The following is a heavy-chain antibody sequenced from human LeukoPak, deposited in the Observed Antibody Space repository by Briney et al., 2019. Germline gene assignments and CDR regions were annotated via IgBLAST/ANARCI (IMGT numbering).Heavy chain of an antibody. V-gene: IGHV3-23*01. CDR3: AKLGPYSSGWYSPYYFDY. CDR1: GFTLSSYA. D-gene: IGHD6-19*01. CDR2: ISGSGGST. Sequence: PGGSLRLSCAASGFTLSSYAMSWVRQAPGKGLEWVSAISGSGGSTYYADSVKGRFTISRDNSKNTLYLQMNSLRAEDTAVYYCAKLGPYSSGWYSPYYFDYWGQGTLVTVSS. J-gene: IGHJ4*02.